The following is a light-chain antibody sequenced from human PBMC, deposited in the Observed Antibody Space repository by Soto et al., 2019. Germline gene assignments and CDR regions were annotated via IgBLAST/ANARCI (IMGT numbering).Light chain of an antibody. CDR2: AVS. CDR3: SSYAGSNNLV. CDR1: SNDVGGYNY. Sequence: QSVLTQPPSASGSPRQSVTISCTGTSNDVGGYNYVSWYQQHPGKAPKVLIYAVSKRPSGVPDRFSGSKSGNTASLTVSGLQADDEADYYCSSYAGSNNLVFGTGTKVTVL. J-gene: IGLJ1*01. V-gene: IGLV2-8*01.